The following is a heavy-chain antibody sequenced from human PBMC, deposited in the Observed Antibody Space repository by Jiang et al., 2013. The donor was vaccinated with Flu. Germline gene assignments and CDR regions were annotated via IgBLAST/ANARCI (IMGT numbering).Heavy chain of an antibody. CDR3: AMFPMTTSTAADFDY. Sequence: TLSLTCAVSIGSIKSTSWWTWVRQAPGKGLEWIGEIYHDGSTNYDPSLKSRVTISVDKFKNQFSLSLISVTAADTATYYCAMFPMTTSTAADFDYWGQGILVTVSS. J-gene: IGHJ4*02. V-gene: IGHV4-4*02. CDR2: IYHDGST. D-gene: IGHD4-17*01. CDR1: IGSIKSTSW.